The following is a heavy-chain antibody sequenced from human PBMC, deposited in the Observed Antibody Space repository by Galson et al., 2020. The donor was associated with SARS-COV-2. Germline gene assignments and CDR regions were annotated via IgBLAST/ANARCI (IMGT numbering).Heavy chain of an antibody. D-gene: IGHD3-10*01. CDR1: GYSFTSYW. V-gene: IGHV5-10-1*01. CDR3: ARTDYGSGINFDY. J-gene: IGHJ4*02. Sequence: GESLKISCQGSGYSFTSYWISWVRQMPGKGLEWMGRYDPSDSYTNYSPSFQGHVTISADKSISTAYLQWSSLKASDNAMYYCARTDYGSGINFDYWGQGTLVTVSS. CDR2: YDPSDSYT.